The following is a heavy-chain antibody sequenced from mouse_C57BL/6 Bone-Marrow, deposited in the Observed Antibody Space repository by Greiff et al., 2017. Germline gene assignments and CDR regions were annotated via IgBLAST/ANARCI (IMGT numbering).Heavy chain of an antibody. CDR3: ARPYYSNYWYFDV. D-gene: IGHD2-5*01. CDR1: GYTFTSYW. J-gene: IGHJ1*03. Sequence: QVQLQQSGAELVKPGASVKMSCKASGYTFTSYWITWVKQRPGQGLEWIGDIYPGSGSTNYNEKFKSKATLTVATSSSTAYMQLSSLTPEDSAVYYFARPYYSNYWYFDVWGTGTTVTVSS. V-gene: IGHV1-55*01. CDR2: IYPGSGST.